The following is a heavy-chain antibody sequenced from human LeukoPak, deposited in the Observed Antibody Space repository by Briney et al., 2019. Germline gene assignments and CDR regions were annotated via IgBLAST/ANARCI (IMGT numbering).Heavy chain of an antibody. CDR2: ITTNGGRT. D-gene: IGHD2-21*02. V-gene: IGHV3-64*01. J-gene: IGHJ4*02. CDR3: ARGRLVVTALDY. Sequence: GGSLRLSCAASGFTFSNYWMSWVRQAPGKGLEYVSAITTNGGRTYYANSFKGRFTISRDNSKSTLYLQMGSLRTEDMAVYYCARGRLVVTALDYWGQGTLVTVSS. CDR1: GFTFSNYW.